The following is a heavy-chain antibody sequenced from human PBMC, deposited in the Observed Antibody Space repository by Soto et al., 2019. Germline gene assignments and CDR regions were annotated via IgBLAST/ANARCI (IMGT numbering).Heavy chain of an antibody. V-gene: IGHV4-39*01. CDR2: IKNSGTT. D-gene: IGHD1-1*01. J-gene: IGHJ5*02. Sequence: SETLSLTCTVSGGSLTSTNYYWGWIRQPPGKGLEWIATIKNSGTTYYNPSLKSRVTISLDTSNNEFSLRLSSVTAADAAVYYCARRSFLPGTIGRWFDPWGQGTLVTVS. CDR3: ARRSFLPGTIGRWFDP. CDR1: GGSLTSTNYY.